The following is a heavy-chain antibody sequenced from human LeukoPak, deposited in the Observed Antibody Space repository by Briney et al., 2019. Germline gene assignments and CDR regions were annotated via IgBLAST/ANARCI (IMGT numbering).Heavy chain of an antibody. CDR2: INYSGST. CDR1: GGSIISSSYH. J-gene: IGHJ4*02. Sequence: SETLSLTCTVSGGSIISSSYHWGWIRQPPGKGLEWIGSINYSGSTYYNPSLKSRVIISVDTSKNQFSLKLSSVTAADTAVYFCVRSITAAALFDYWGQGTLVTVSS. CDR3: VRSITAAALFDY. D-gene: IGHD6-13*01. V-gene: IGHV4-39*07.